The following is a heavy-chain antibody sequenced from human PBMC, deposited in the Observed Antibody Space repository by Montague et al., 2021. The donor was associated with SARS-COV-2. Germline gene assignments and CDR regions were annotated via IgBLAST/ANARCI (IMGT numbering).Heavy chain of an antibody. CDR1: GGSISSYY. D-gene: IGHD6-19*01. CDR3: ARGSGWMGNAFDI. V-gene: IGHV4-59*01. J-gene: IGHJ3*02. Sequence: SETLSLTCTVSGGSISSYYWSWIRQPPGKGLEWIGYIYYSGSTNYNPSLKSRVTISVDTSKNQFSLKLSSVSAADTAVYYCARGSGWMGNAFDIWGQGTMVTVSS. CDR2: IYYSGST.